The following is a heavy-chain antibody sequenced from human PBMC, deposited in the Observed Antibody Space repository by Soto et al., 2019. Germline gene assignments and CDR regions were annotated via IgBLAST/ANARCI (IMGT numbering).Heavy chain of an antibody. Sequence: SETLSLTYTVSGGSISSYYWSWIRQPPGKGLEWIGYIYYSGSTNYNPSLKSRVTISVDTSKNQFSLKLSSVTAADTAVYYCARGEKMGYYGSGSYYNPRDYYYFYYMDVWGKGTTVTVSS. J-gene: IGHJ6*03. CDR2: IYYSGST. CDR3: ARGEKMGYYGSGSYYNPRDYYYFYYMDV. V-gene: IGHV4-59*01. CDR1: GGSISSYY. D-gene: IGHD3-10*01.